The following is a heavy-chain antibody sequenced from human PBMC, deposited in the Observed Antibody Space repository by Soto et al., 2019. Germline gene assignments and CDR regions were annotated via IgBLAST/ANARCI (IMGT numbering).Heavy chain of an antibody. D-gene: IGHD3-3*01. V-gene: IGHV3-20*01. CDR1: GYTFDDYG. CDR2: INWNGGST. J-gene: IGHJ6*04. Sequence: EVQLVESGGGVVRPGGSLRLSCAASGYTFDDYGMSWVRQAPGKGLEWVSGINWNGGSTGYADSVKGRFTISRDNAKNSLYLQMNRLRAEDTALYECARDRAIFGVVIICVGEMDVWGKGTTVTVSS. CDR3: ARDRAIFGVVIICVGEMDV.